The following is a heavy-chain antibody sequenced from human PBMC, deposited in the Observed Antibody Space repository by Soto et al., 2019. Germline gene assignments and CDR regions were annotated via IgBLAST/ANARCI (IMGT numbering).Heavy chain of an antibody. V-gene: IGHV5-51*01. J-gene: IGHJ4*02. CDR3: ATGGIIGNPPDY. D-gene: IGHD1-20*01. CDR2: IFPGDSDT. CDR1: GYNFGAYW. Sequence: GESLKISCQGSGYNFGAYWIGWVRQMPGKGLEWMGIIFPGDSDTRYRPSFQGQVTISVDRSINTAYLQWSSLKASDTAMYFCATGGIIGNPPDYCGQGPQVTVSS.